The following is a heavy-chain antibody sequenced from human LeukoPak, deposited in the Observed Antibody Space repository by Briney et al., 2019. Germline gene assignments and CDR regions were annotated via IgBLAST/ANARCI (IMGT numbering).Heavy chain of an antibody. V-gene: IGHV4-59*08. CDR2: IYYSGST. J-gene: IGHJ5*02. CDR1: GGSIRSYY. D-gene: IGHD6-13*01. Sequence: ETLSLTCTVSGGSIRSYYWSWIRQPPGRGLELIGYIYYSGSTNYNPSLKSRVTISVDTSKNQFSLKLSSVTAADTAVYYCARHYSAAEWFDPWGQGTLITVSS. CDR3: ARHYSAAEWFDP.